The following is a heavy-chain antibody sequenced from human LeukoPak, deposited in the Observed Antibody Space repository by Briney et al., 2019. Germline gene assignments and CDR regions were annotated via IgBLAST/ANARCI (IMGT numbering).Heavy chain of an antibody. D-gene: IGHD5-24*01. V-gene: IGHV3-21*01. CDR1: GFTFSSHS. CDR3: AREMSTIQDLDY. CDR2: IPRSGRNR. Sequence: GSLRLSRSTSGFTFSSHSMNWVRQAPGKGLEWVSSIPRSGRNRFYADSVRGRFTISRDNAKNSLYLQMNSLRGDDTAVYYCAREMSTIQDLDYWGLGTLVTVSS. J-gene: IGHJ4*02.